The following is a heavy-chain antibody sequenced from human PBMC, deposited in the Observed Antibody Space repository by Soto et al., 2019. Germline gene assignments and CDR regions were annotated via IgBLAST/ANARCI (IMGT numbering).Heavy chain of an antibody. CDR3: ARTAAAGKYYYGMDV. CDR2: IYPGDSDT. D-gene: IGHD6-13*01. Sequence: GESLKISCKGSGYSFTSYWIGWVRQMPGKGLESMGIIYPGDSDTRYSPSFQGQVTISADKSISTAYLQWSSLKASDTTMYYCARTAAAGKYYYGMDVWGQGTTVTVSS. J-gene: IGHJ6*02. CDR1: GYSFTSYW. V-gene: IGHV5-51*01.